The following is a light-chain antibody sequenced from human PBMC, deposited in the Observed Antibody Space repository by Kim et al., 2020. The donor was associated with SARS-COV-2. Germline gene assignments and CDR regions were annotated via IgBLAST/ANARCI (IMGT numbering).Light chain of an antibody. CDR3: QQVRTFPLT. V-gene: IGKV1-9*01. J-gene: IGKJ2*01. CDR1: QGINGL. Sequence: DIQMTQSPSFLSASVGDRVTITCPASQGINGLLAWFQQKPGKGPKLLISAASTVQSGVPSRFSGSRSGTEYTLTITSLQPEDFATYYCQQVRTFPLTFGQGTKLEI. CDR2: AAS.